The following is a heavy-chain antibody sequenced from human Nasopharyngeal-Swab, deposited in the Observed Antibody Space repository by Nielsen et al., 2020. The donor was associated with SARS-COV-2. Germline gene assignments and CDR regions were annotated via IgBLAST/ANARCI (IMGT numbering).Heavy chain of an antibody. CDR3: AKEGCSGGSCYRDYYYYGMDV. V-gene: IGHV3-30*18. D-gene: IGHD2-15*01. J-gene: IGHJ6*02. CDR2: ISYDGSNK. Sequence: VRQAPGKGLEWVAVISYDGSNKYYADSVKGRFTTSRDNSKNTLYLQMNSLRAEDTAVYYCAKEGCSGGSCYRDYYYYGMDVWGQGTTVTVSS.